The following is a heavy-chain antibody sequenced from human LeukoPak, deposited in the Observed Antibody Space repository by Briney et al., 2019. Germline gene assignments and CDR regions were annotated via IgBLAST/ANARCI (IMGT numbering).Heavy chain of an antibody. CDR3: ARVYGFYYYYLDV. J-gene: IGHJ6*03. Sequence: ASVKVSCKASGYTFTGYYMYWVRQAPGQGLEWMGWINPNSGGTNYAQKFQGRVSLTTDTSTSTAYMELTNLRSDDTAVYFCARVYGFYYYYLDVWGKGTTVTVSS. V-gene: IGHV1-2*02. D-gene: IGHD3-16*01. CDR2: INPNSGGT. CDR1: GYTFTGYY.